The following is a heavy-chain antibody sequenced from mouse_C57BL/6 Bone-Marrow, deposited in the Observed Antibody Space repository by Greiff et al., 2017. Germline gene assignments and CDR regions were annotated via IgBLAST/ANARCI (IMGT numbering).Heavy chain of an antibody. CDR3: ARAGSSGYERFAY. CDR1: GYTFTSYW. CDR2: INPSNGGT. D-gene: IGHD3-1*01. V-gene: IGHV1-53*01. J-gene: IGHJ3*01. Sequence: QVQLQQPGTELVKPGASVKLSCKASGYTFTSYWMHWVKQRPGQGLEWIGNINPSNGGTNYNEKFKSKATMTVDKSSSTAYMQLSSLTSEDSAVYFCARAGSSGYERFAYWGQGTLVTVSA.